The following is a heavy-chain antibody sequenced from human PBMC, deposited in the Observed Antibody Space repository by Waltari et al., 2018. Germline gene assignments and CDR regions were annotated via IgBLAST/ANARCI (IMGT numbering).Heavy chain of an antibody. V-gene: IGHV4-59*01. D-gene: IGHD6-6*01. J-gene: IGHJ6*04. CDR3: AREGFGVAARYVDV. CDR1: GGSISSYY. Sequence: QVQLQESGPGLVKPSETLSLTCTVSGGSISSYYWSWIRQPPGKGREWIWYIYNPSLKSRVTISVDTSKNQFSLKLSSGTAADTAVYYCAREGFGVAARYVDVWGKGTTVTISS.